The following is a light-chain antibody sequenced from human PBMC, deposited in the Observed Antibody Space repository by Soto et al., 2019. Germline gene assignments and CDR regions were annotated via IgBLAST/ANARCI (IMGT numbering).Light chain of an antibody. CDR1: SSDVGGFNS. Sequence: QSALTQPASVSGSPGQSITISCTGTSSDVGGFNSVSWYQQHPGKAPKLMIYEVSNRPSGVSSRFSGSKSGNTASLTISGLQAEDEADYYCSSYTSSSTLVLFGGGTKVTVL. CDR3: SSYTSSSTLVL. J-gene: IGLJ3*02. V-gene: IGLV2-14*01. CDR2: EVS.